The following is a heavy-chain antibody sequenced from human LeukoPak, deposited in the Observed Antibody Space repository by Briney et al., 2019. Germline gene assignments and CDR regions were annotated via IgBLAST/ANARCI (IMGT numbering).Heavy chain of an antibody. Sequence: GGSLRLSCAASGFTFSSYWMGWVRQAPGKGLEWVANIKQDGSEKYYVDSVKGRFTISRDNAKNSLYLQMNSLRAEDTAVYYCARVVRYCSSTSCYYRWSGMDVWGKGTTVTVSS. CDR2: IKQDGSEK. CDR3: ARVVRYCSSTSCYYRWSGMDV. J-gene: IGHJ6*04. CDR1: GFTFSSYW. V-gene: IGHV3-7*03. D-gene: IGHD2-2*01.